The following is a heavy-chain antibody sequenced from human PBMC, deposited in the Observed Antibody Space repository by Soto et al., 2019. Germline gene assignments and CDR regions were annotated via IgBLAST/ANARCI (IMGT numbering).Heavy chain of an antibody. D-gene: IGHD5-18*01. V-gene: IGHV4-31*02. Sequence: WTWIRQHPEKGLEWLGNIDHSGTTYYNPSLRSRLSISLAASQNEFSLQVTSMTAADTAVYFCVRGRGYTFQNFFDLWGQGSLVTVSS. CDR2: IDHSGTT. J-gene: IGHJ5*02. CDR3: VRGRGYTFQNFFDL.